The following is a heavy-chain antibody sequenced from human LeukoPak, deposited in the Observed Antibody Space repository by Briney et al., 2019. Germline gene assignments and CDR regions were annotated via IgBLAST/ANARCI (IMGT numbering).Heavy chain of an antibody. J-gene: IGHJ4*02. V-gene: IGHV1-2*02. CDR2: IYPNNGAT. D-gene: IGHD3-10*01. CDR3: ARDGPAQMVDFDY. CDR1: GYTFSGTGWY. Sequence: DSVKVSCKASGYTFSGTGWYLYWLRQAPGQGLECMGWIYPNNGATAYAQKFQGRVAMTRDTSITTAYMELGRLRPDDTAVYYCARDGPAQMVDFDYWGQGTLVTVSS.